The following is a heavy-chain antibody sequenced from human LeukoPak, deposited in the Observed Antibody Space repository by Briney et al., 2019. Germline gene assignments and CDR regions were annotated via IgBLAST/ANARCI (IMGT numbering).Heavy chain of an antibody. CDR2: VHNSGYT. CDR3: ASETDYSHPNWFDP. J-gene: IGHJ5*02. CDR1: GASISSRFW. Sequence: PSETLSLTCAVSGASISSRFWWSWVRQPPGKGLEWIGQVHNSGYTKYNPSLKSRVTISVDKFKNHFSLKLNSVTAADTALYYCASETDYSHPNWFDPWGQGTLVTVSS. V-gene: IGHV4-4*02. D-gene: IGHD4-11*01.